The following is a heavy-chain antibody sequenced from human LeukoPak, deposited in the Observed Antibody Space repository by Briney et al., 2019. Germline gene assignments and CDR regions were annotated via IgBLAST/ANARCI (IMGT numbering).Heavy chain of an antibody. CDR1: GGSISSYY. J-gene: IGHJ4*02. CDR2: TYYSGST. CDR3: ASSGQRSGSYGY. V-gene: IGHV4-59*01. Sequence: SETLSLTCTVSGGSISSYYWSWIRQPPGKGLEWIGYTYYSGSTNYNPSLKSRVTISVDTSKNQFSLKLSSVTAADTAVYYCASSGQRSGSYGYWGQGTLVTVSS. D-gene: IGHD3-10*01.